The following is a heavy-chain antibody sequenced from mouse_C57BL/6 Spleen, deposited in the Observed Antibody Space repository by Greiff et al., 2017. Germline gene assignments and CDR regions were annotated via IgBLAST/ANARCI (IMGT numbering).Heavy chain of an antibody. V-gene: IGHV1-82*01. CDR3: ARSYNWPFDY. CDR2: IYPGDGDT. D-gene: IGHD1-3*01. J-gene: IGHJ2*01. CDR1: GYAFSSSW. Sequence: QVQLQQSGPELVKPGASVKISCKASGYAFSSSWMNWVKQRPGKGLEWIGRIYPGDGDTNYNGKFKGKATLTAYKSSSTAYMQLSSLTSEDSAVYFCARSYNWPFDYWGQGTTLTVSS.